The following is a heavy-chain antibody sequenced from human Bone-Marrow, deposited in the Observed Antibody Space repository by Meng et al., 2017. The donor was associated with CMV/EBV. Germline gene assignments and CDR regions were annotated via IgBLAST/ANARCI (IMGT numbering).Heavy chain of an antibody. V-gene: IGHV3-11*04. J-gene: IGHJ4*02. D-gene: IGHD3-3*02. Sequence: ASGFTSSAYYMSWIRQAPGKGLEWVSYISSSGSTIYYADSVKGRFTISRDNAKNSLYLQMNSLRAEDTAVYYCAREVASGIFGVDYWGQGTLVTVSS. CDR1: GFTSSAYY. CDR3: AREVASGIFGVDY. CDR2: ISSSGSTI.